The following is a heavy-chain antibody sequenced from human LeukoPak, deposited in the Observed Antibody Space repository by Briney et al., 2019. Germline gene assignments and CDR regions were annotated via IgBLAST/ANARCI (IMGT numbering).Heavy chain of an antibody. Sequence: PSQTLSLTCTVSGGSISSGGYYWSWIRQHPGKGLEWIGYIYYSGSTYYNPSLKSRVTISVDTSKNQFSLKLSSVTAADTAVYYCARGRYCSGGSCYDYWGQGTLVTVSS. CDR2: IYYSGST. J-gene: IGHJ4*02. V-gene: IGHV4-31*03. D-gene: IGHD2-15*01. CDR3: ARGRYCSGGSCYDY. CDR1: GGSISSGGYY.